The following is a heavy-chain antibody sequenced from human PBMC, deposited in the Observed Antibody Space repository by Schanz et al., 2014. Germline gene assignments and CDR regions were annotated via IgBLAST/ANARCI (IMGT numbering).Heavy chain of an antibody. CDR2: IGNGGVTI. J-gene: IGHJ4*02. V-gene: IGHV3-11*04. CDR3: ARDHTTESYYSAGPPIDY. D-gene: IGHD1-26*01. CDR1: GFTFSDYY. Sequence: VQLVESGGGWVQPGGSLRLSCAASGFTFSDYYMSWIRQAPGKGLEWVSYIGNGGVTIYYADSVKGRFTISRDNSKNSLYLQMNSLRAEDTAVYYCARDHTTESYYSAGPPIDYWGQGTLLTDSS.